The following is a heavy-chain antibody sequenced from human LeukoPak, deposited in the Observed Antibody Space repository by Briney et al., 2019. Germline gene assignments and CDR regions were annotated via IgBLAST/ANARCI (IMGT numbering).Heavy chain of an antibody. CDR3: ARGCNAPPH. V-gene: IGHV3-7*01. CDR2: IKQDGSER. Sequence: PGGSLRLSCAASGFTFSSYAMSWVRQAPGKGLEWVANIKQDGSERSYVDSVKGRFTISRDNAKNSLYLQMNSLRVEDTAVYYCARGCNAPPHWGQGTLVTVSS. D-gene: IGHD2/OR15-2a*01. CDR1: GFTFSSYA. J-gene: IGHJ4*02.